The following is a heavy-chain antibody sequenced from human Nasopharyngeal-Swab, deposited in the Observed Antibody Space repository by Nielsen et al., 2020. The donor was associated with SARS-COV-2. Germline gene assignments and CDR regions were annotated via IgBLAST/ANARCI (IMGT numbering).Heavy chain of an antibody. J-gene: IGHJ6*02. CDR3: ARVLPFRITGTSGMDV. V-gene: IGHV1-46*01. Sequence: ASVKVSCKASGYTFTSYYLHWVRQAPGHGLEWMGIINPTDGSTSYAQKFEGRVTMTRVTSTSTVYMELNRLRSEAAALYYCARVLPFRITGTSGMDVWGQGTTVTVSS. CDR2: INPTDGST. D-gene: IGHD6-13*01. CDR1: GYTFTSYY.